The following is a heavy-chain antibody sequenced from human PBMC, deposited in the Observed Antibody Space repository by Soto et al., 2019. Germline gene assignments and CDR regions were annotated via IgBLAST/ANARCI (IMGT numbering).Heavy chain of an antibody. CDR2: IYDSGST. CDR3: ARDGLRKGRVFDI. V-gene: IGHV4-59*01. Sequence: QVQLQESGPGLVRPSETLSLTCIVSGASISSYYWSWIRQPPGKGLEWIGYIYDSGSTEYNPSLKSRVTISTDTSKNQFSLKLNSGTAADTAVYYCARDGLRKGRVFDIWGQGTMVTVSS. J-gene: IGHJ3*02. CDR1: GASISSYY. D-gene: IGHD2-2*03.